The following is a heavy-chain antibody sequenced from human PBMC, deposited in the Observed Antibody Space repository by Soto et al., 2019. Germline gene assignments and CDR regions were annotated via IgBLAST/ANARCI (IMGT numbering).Heavy chain of an antibody. J-gene: IGHJ3*01. D-gene: IGHD2-15*01. CDR1: GFTFSSSE. Sequence: EVQLVESGGGLVQPGGSLRLSCAASGFTFSSSEMYWVRQAPGKGLEWISYIHPGGQTIFYAESVKGRFTISRVNAKHSVYLQMNSLRAEDTAVYYCARRGSRWGRGTKVTVSS. CDR2: IHPGGQTI. V-gene: IGHV3-48*03. CDR3: ARRGSR.